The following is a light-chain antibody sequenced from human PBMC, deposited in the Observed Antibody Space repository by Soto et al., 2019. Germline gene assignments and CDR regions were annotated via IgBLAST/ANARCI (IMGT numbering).Light chain of an antibody. CDR2: GAS. CDR1: QSVSSSY. J-gene: IGKJ4*01. CDR3: QQYGRSPST. Sequence: EIVLTQSPGTLSLSPGERATLSCRASQSVSSSYLAWYQQKPGQAPRLLIYGASSRATGIPDRFSGSGSGTDFTLTISRLEPEDFAVYYCQQYGRSPSTFGGGTNVEIK. V-gene: IGKV3-20*01.